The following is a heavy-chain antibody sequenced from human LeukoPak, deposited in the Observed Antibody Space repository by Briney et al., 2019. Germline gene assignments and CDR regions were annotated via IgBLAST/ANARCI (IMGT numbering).Heavy chain of an antibody. CDR2: IYYSGST. D-gene: IGHD3-22*01. J-gene: IGHJ5*02. V-gene: IGHV4-59*01. CDR3: ARTPYDSSGYYYYRWFDP. Sequence: SETLSLTCTVSGGSISSYYWSWIRQPPGKGLEWIGYIYYSGSTNYNPSLKSRVTISVDTSKNQFSLKLSSVTAADTAVYYCARTPYDSSGYYYYRWFDPWGQGTLVTVSS. CDR1: GGSISSYY.